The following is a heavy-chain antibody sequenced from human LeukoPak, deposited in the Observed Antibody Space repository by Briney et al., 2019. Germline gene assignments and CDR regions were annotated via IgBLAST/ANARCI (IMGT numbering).Heavy chain of an antibody. CDR3: ARERDYYDSSGYYYLWFDP. CDR1: GGSISSYY. V-gene: IGHV4-4*07. Sequence: SETLSLTCTVSGGSISSYYWSWIRQPAGKGLEWIGRIYTSGSTNYNPSLKSRVTMSVDTSKNQFSLKLSSVTAADTAVYYCARERDYYDSSGYYYLWFDPWGQGTLVTVSS. CDR2: IYTSGST. D-gene: IGHD3-22*01. J-gene: IGHJ5*02.